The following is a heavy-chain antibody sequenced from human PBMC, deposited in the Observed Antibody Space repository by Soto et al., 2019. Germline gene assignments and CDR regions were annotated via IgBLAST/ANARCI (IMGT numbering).Heavy chain of an antibody. CDR2: ISYDGSNK. Sequence: QVQLVESGGGVVQPGRSLRLSCAASGFTFSSYAMHWVRQAPGKGLEWVAVISYDGSNKYYADSVKGRFTISRDNSKNTLYLQMNSLRAEDTAVCYCARAVSVAGRPFDYWGQGTLVTVSS. CDR3: ARAVSVAGRPFDY. J-gene: IGHJ4*02. CDR1: GFTFSSYA. V-gene: IGHV3-30-3*01. D-gene: IGHD6-19*01.